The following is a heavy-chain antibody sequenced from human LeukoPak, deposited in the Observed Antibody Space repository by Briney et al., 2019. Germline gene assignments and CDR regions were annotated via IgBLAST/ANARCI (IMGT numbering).Heavy chain of an antibody. CDR3: AKGHLEYSYGYYFDY. V-gene: IGHV3-9*01. CDR2: ISWKSGSI. Sequence: PGRSLRLSCAASGFTFDAYAMYWVRQPPGRGLEWVSGISWKSGSIGYADSVKGRFTISRDNAKNSLYLQMNSLRAEDTALYYCAKGHLEYSYGYYFDYWGQGTLVTVSS. CDR1: GFTFDAYA. D-gene: IGHD5-18*01. J-gene: IGHJ4*02.